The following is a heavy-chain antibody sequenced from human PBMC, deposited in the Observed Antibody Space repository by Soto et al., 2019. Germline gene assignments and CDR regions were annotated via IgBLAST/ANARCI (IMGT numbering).Heavy chain of an antibody. CDR2: IYYGGSD. CDR3: ARHDPAPYNDGSGSNTGADY. J-gene: IGHJ4*02. D-gene: IGHD3-22*01. Sequence: LQLQESGPGLVRASETLSLTCSASGDSISRRSYYWGWIRQPPGKGLEWIGFIYYGGSDYYNPSLKGQVTISIDTSRNQFSLRLTSVTAADTSVYYCARHDPAPYNDGSGSNTGADYWGQGILVSVSS. V-gene: IGHV4-39*01. CDR1: GDSISRRSYY.